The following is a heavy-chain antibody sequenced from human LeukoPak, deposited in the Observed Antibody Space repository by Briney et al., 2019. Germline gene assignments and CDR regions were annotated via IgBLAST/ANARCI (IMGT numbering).Heavy chain of an antibody. CDR1: GYTLTELS. V-gene: IGHV1-24*01. CDR2: FDPEDGET. CDR3: ARAWIMVTSHLDF. D-gene: IGHD2-21*02. J-gene: IGHJ4*02. Sequence: ASVKDSCKVSGYTLTELSMHWVRQAPGKGLEWMGGFDPEDGETIYAQKFQGRVTMTTDTSTNIAYMELRSLRSDDTAMYYCARAWIMVTSHLDFWGQGTLVTVSS.